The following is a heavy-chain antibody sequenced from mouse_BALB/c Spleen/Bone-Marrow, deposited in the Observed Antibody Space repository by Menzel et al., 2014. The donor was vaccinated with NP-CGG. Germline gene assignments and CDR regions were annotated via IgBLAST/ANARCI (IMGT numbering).Heavy chain of an antibody. J-gene: IGHJ3*01. CDR3: TREGASPFAY. CDR1: GYTFTSYY. V-gene: IGHV1S81*02. CDR2: INPSNGGT. Sequence: QVQLQQSGAELVKPGASVKLSCKASGYTFTSYYMYWVKQRPGQVLEWIGEINPSNGGTNFNEKFKSKATLTVDKSSSTAYMQLSSLTSEDSAVYYCTREGASPFAYWGQGTLVTVSA.